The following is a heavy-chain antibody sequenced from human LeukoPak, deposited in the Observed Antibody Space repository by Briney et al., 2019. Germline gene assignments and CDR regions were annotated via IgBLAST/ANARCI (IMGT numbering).Heavy chain of an antibody. J-gene: IGHJ3*02. Sequence: ASVKVSCKASGGTFSSYAISWVRQAPGQGLEWMGGIIPIFGTANYAQKFQGRVTITADESTSTAYMELSSLRSEGTAVYYCARFSSGWSWAFDIWGQGTMVTVSS. CDR3: ARFSSGWSWAFDI. D-gene: IGHD6-19*01. CDR2: IIPIFGTA. CDR1: GGTFSSYA. V-gene: IGHV1-69*01.